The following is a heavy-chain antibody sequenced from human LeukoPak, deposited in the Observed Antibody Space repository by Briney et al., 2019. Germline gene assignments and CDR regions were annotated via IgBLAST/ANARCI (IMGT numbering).Heavy chain of an antibody. CDR3: ASKGLAVVPAASRYYGMDV. D-gene: IGHD2-2*01. CDR2: INHSGST. Sequence: SETLSLTCAVYGGSFSGYYWSWIRQPPGKGLEWIGEINHSGSTNYNPSLKSRVTISVDTSKNQFSLKLSSVTAADTAVYYCASKGLAVVPAASRYYGMDVWGQGTTVTVSS. CDR1: GGSFSGYY. V-gene: IGHV4-34*01. J-gene: IGHJ6*02.